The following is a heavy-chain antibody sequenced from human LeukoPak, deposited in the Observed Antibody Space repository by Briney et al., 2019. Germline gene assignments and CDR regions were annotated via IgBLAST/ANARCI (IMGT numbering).Heavy chain of an antibody. CDR1: GGTFSSYA. V-gene: IGHV1-69*13. CDR2: IIPIFGTA. D-gene: IGHD3/OR15-3a*01. J-gene: IGHJ6*03. CDR3: AGFFGLVEAPNYYYYMDV. Sequence: GASVKVSCKASGGTFSSYAISWVRQAPGQGLEWMGGIIPIFGTANYAQKFQGRVTITADESTSTAYMELSSLRSEDTAVYYCAGFFGLVEAPNYYYYMDVWGKGTTVTVSS.